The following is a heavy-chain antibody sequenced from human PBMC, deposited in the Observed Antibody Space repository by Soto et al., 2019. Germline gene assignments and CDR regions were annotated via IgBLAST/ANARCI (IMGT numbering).Heavy chain of an antibody. D-gene: IGHD3-9*01. CDR1: GFTFSSYG. J-gene: IGHJ4*02. CDR2: ISYDGSNK. Sequence: QVQLVESGGGVVQPGRSLRLSCAASGFTFSSYGMHCVRQAPGKGLEWVAVISYDGSNKYYADSVKGRFTISRDNSKNTLYLQMNSLRAEDTAVYYCAKDLGIVRYFDWLPQISMRGTRIDYWGQGTLVTVSS. CDR3: AKDLGIVRYFDWLPQISMRGTRIDY. V-gene: IGHV3-30*18.